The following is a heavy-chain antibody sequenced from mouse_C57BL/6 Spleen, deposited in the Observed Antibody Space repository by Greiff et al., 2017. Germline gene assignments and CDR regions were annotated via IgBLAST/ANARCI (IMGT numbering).Heavy chain of an antibody. CDR2: IDPSDSET. Sequence: QVQLQQPGAELVRPGSSVKLSCKASGYTFTSYWMHWVKQRPIQGLEWIGNIDPSDSETHYNQKFKDKATVTVDKSSSTAYMQLSSLTSEDSAVYYCARGYSNDDYWGQGTTLTVSS. CDR1: GYTFTSYW. V-gene: IGHV1-52*01. CDR3: ARGYSNDDY. D-gene: IGHD2-12*01. J-gene: IGHJ2*01.